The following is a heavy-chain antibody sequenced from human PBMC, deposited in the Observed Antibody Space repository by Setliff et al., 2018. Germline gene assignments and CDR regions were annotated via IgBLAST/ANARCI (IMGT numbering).Heavy chain of an antibody. D-gene: IGHD2-2*01. CDR3: TRHEDRNKCTSSSCYRENDAFDV. V-gene: IGHV5-51*01. CDR2: IYPGDSDT. CDR1: GYIFTNYW. J-gene: IGHJ3*01. Sequence: PGESLKISCKASGYIFTNYWIGWVRQMPGKGLEWMGVIYPGDSDTRYSPSFQGQVTISADKSINIAYLQWSSLKASDTAIYYCTRHEDRNKCTSSSCYRENDAFDVWGQGAMVTVSS.